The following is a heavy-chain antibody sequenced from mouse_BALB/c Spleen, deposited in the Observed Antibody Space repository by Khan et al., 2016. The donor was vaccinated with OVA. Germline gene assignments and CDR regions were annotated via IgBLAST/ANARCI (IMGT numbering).Heavy chain of an antibody. J-gene: IGHJ3*01. CDR1: GFSLTDYN. CDR2: IWGDGST. CDR3: ARDRSYIHRGFAY. Sequence: QVQLQQSGPGLVAPSQSLSITCTVSGFSLTDYNVNWVRQPPGKGLEWLGMIWGDGSTAYNSALKSRLSISKDNSKSQVFLTMNSLQTDDTARYYCARDRSYIHRGFAYGGQGTLVTVSA. V-gene: IGHV2-6-7*01. D-gene: IGHD1-1*01.